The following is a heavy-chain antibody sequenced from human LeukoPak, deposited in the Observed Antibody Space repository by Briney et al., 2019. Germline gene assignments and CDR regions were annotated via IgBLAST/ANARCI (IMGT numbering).Heavy chain of an antibody. CDR2: ISSSSSYM. CDR1: GFTFSSYS. D-gene: IGHD3-22*01. CDR3: ARDTYYYDSSEPYYGMDV. V-gene: IGHV3-21*01. Sequence: GGSLRLSCAASGFTFSSYSMNLVRQAPGKGLEWVSSISSSSSYMYYADSVKGRFTISRDNAKNSLYLQMNSLRAEDTAVYYCARDTYYYDSSEPYYGMDVWGQGTTVTVSS. J-gene: IGHJ6*02.